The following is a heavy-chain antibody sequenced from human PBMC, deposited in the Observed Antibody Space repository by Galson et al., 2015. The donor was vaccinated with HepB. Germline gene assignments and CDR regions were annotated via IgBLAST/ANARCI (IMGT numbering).Heavy chain of an antibody. V-gene: IGHV3-66*01. Sequence: SLRLSCAASGFTVSSNYMSWVRQAPGKGLEWVSVIYSGGSTYYADSVKGRFTISRDNSKNTLYLQMNSLRAEDTAVYYCARALIAAAGTPTDYWGQGTLVTVSS. J-gene: IGHJ4*02. D-gene: IGHD6-13*01. CDR1: GFTVSSNY. CDR3: ARALIAAAGTPTDY. CDR2: IYSGGST.